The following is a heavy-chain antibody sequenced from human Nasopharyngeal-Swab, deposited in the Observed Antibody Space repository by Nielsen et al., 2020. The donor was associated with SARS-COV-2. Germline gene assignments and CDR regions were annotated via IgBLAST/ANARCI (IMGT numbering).Heavy chain of an antibody. CDR2: ISGSGGST. CDR3: ATDCSGGSCRDY. J-gene: IGHJ4*02. Sequence: GESLKISCAASGFTFSSYAMSWVRQAPGKGLEWVSAISGSGGSTYYADSVKGRFTISRDNSKNTLYLQMNSLRAEDTAVYYCATDCSGGSCRDYWGQGTLVTVSS. CDR1: GFTFSSYA. V-gene: IGHV3-23*01. D-gene: IGHD2-15*01.